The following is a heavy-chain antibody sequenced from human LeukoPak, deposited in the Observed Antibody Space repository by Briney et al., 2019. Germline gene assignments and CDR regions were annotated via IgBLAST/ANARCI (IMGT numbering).Heavy chain of an antibody. V-gene: IGHV3-64D*06. CDR3: VKEGGSGSYAQTPFDY. J-gene: IGHJ4*02. CDR2: ISSNGGST. CDR1: GFTFSSSA. D-gene: IGHD3-10*01. Sequence: GGPLRLSCSASGFTFSSSAMHWVRQAPGKGLEYVSAISSNGGSTYYADSVKGRFIISRDNSKNTLYLQMSSLRAEDTAVYYCVKEGGSGSYAQTPFDYWGQGTLVTVSS.